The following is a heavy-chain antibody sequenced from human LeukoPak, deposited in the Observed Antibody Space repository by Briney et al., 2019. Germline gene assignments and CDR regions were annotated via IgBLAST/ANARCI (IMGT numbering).Heavy chain of an antibody. CDR2: INAGNGNT. CDR3: ARGRRAGVGALDY. CDR1: GYTFTSYA. D-gene: IGHD1-26*01. Sequence: ASVKVSCKASGYTFTSYAMHWVRQAPGQRLEWMGWINAGNGNTKYSQKFQGRVTITRGISASTAYMELSSLRSEDTAVYYCARGRRAGVGALDYWGQGTLVTVSS. J-gene: IGHJ4*02. V-gene: IGHV1-3*01.